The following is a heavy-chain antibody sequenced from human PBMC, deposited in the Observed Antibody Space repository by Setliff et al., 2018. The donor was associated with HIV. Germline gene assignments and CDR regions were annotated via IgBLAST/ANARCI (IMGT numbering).Heavy chain of an antibody. V-gene: IGHV4-39*01. J-gene: IGHJ3*02. CDR2: VYYSGST. CDR1: GASISSSNYY. D-gene: IGHD2-15*01. CDR3: VRQILDIVVMVGATVSSDFDI. Sequence: SETLSLTCTVSGASISSSNYYWGWIRQPPGEELEWIGSVYYSGSTYYNPSLKSRVTISVDTSKNQFSLNLSPVTAADTAVYFCVRQILDIVVMVGATVSSDFDIWGQGTMVTV.